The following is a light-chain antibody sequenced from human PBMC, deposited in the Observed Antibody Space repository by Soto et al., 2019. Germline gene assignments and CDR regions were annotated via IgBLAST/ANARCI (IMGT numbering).Light chain of an antibody. CDR3: YQYGSTPPT. Sequence: IVMTQSPATLSVSPGERATLSCRASQSVSSNLAWYQQKPGQAPRLLIYGASTRATGIPARFSGSGSGTDFTLTISRLEPEDFVVFYCYQYGSTPPTFGQGTKVDIK. J-gene: IGKJ1*01. CDR2: GAS. CDR1: QSVSSN. V-gene: IGKV3-15*01.